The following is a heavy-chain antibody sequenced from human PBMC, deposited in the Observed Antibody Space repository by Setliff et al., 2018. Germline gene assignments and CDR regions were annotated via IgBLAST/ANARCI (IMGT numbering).Heavy chain of an antibody. CDR2: ISSYNDVT. Sequence: ASVKVSCKASAHIFKSYGISWVRQAPGQGLEWVGWISSYNDVTSYAQRFQGRVTLTTDPSTTTAYLELRSLTSDDTAVYYCSRLVRYCTTTSCQGASGAELWGQGTLVTVSS. D-gene: IGHD2-2*01. CDR1: AHIFKSYG. CDR3: SRLVRYCTTTSCQGASGAEL. V-gene: IGHV1-18*01. J-gene: IGHJ4*02.